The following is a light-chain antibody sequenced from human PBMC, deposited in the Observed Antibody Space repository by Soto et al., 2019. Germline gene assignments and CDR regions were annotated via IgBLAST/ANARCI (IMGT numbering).Light chain of an antibody. V-gene: IGKV3-20*01. CDR3: QQYGSSPPWT. Sequence: EIVLTQSPGTLSLSPGERATLSCRASQSVSSSYLAWYQQKPGQAPRLLIYGASSRATGITDRFSGSGSGTDFTLNISRLEPEDFAVYYCQQYGSSPPWTFGQGTKVEIK. CDR2: GAS. CDR1: QSVSSSY. J-gene: IGKJ1*01.